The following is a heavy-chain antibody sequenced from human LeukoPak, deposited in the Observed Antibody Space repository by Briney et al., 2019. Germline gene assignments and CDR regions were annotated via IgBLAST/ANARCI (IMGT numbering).Heavy chain of an antibody. CDR3: ARPFYYDNNGGEGMDV. CDR1: GFTFTRFN. CDR2: ITTSGTYI. V-gene: IGHV3-21*06. D-gene: IGHD3-22*01. Sequence: PGGSLRLSCAASGFTFTRFNMNWVRQAPGKGLELVSSITTSGTYIYYADSVKGRFTISRDNAKNSLYLQMNSLRAEDTAVYYCARPFYYDNNGGEGMDVWGQGTMVTVSS. J-gene: IGHJ6*02.